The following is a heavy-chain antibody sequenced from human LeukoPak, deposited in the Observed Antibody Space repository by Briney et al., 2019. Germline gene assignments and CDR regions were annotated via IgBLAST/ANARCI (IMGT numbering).Heavy chain of an antibody. D-gene: IGHD3-10*01. J-gene: IGHJ4*02. V-gene: IGHV4-39*07. CDR3: ARNGGFGGPLGY. CDR1: GGSISSSSYY. CDR2: IYYSGST. Sequence: ASETLSLTCTVSGGSISSSSYYWGWIRQPPGKGLEWIGSIYYSGSTYYNPSLKSRVTISVDTSKNQFSLKLSSVTAADTAVYYWARNGGFGGPLGYWGKGPLVTVSS.